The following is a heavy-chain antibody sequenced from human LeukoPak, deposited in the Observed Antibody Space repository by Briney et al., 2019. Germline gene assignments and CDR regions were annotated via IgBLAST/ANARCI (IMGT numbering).Heavy chain of an antibody. V-gene: IGHV1-69*10. CDR3: ARVLVTTVTLGY. CDR2: IIPIFGIA. Sequence: AASVKVSCKASGGTFSSYAISWVRQAPGQGLEWMGGIIPIFGIANYAQKFQGRVTITADKSTSTAYMELSSLRSEDTAVYYCARVLVTTVTLGYWGQGTLVTVSS. D-gene: IGHD4-17*01. CDR1: GGTFSSYA. J-gene: IGHJ4*02.